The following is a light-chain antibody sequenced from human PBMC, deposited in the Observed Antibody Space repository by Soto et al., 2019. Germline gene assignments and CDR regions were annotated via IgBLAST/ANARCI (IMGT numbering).Light chain of an antibody. CDR3: QHHNSYSQT. CDR2: GAS. Sequence: DIHLAQSPPTLSASVGDRVTITFRASQSIRYYLAWYQQMPGKAPKLLIYGASSLQSGVPSRFSGSGSGTEFTLTISSLQPDDFATYFCQHHNSYSQTFGQGTKV. CDR1: QSIRYY. J-gene: IGKJ1*01. V-gene: IGKV1-5*01.